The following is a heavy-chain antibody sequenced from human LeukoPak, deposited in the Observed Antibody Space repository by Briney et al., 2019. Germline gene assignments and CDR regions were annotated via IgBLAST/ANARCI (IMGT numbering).Heavy chain of an antibody. Sequence: GGSLRLSCAASGFTFSSYGMHWVRQAPGKGLEWVAFIRYDGSNKYYADSVKGRFTISRDNSKNTLYLQMNSLRAEDTAVYYCARERDFWSLYYYMDVWGKGTTVTVSS. CDR1: GFTFSSYG. J-gene: IGHJ6*03. CDR3: ARERDFWSLYYYMDV. CDR2: IRYDGSNK. D-gene: IGHD3-3*01. V-gene: IGHV3-30*02.